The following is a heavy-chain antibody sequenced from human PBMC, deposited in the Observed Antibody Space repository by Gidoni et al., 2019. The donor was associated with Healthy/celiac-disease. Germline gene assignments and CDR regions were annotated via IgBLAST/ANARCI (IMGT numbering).Heavy chain of an antibody. J-gene: IGHJ4*02. CDR1: GFTFGDYA. CDR3: TRVGGGIAAAGTREFDY. CDR2: IRSKAYGGTT. V-gene: IGHV3-49*03. Sequence: EVQLVESGGGLVQPGRSLRLSCTASGFTFGDYAMRWFRQAPGKGLEWVGFIRSKAYGGTTEYAASVKGRFTISRDDSKSIAYLQMNSLKTEDTAVYYCTRVGGGIAAAGTREFDYWGQGTLVTVSS. D-gene: IGHD6-13*01.